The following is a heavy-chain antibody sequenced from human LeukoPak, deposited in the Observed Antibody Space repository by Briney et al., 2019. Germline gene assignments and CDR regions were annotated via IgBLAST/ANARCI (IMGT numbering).Heavy chain of an antibody. J-gene: IGHJ4*02. D-gene: IGHD6-19*01. CDR1: GYTFTSYG. CDR3: ARADAIAVAGTSDY. Sequence: GASVKASCKASGYTFTSYGISWVRQTPGQGLEWMGWISAYNGNRNYVQKLQGRVTMTTDTSTSTAYMELRSLRSDDTAVYYCARADAIAVAGTSDYWGQGTLVTVSS. CDR2: ISAYNGNR. V-gene: IGHV1-18*01.